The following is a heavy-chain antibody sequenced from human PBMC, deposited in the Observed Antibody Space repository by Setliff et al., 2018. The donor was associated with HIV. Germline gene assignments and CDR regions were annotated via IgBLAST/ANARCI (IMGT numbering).Heavy chain of an antibody. Sequence: SETLSLTCSVSSGSVSGYYWGWIRQPPGKKLEWIGYIHSSGSTNYNPSLESRVTMSVDTSKNQFSLRLMSLTAADTAIYYCARGRVTLNGVAAGHHYMDVWGKGNTVTVSS. CDR2: IHSSGST. D-gene: IGHD3-3*01. CDR3: ARGRVTLNGVAAGHHYMDV. J-gene: IGHJ6*03. CDR1: SGSVSGYY. V-gene: IGHV4-59*02.